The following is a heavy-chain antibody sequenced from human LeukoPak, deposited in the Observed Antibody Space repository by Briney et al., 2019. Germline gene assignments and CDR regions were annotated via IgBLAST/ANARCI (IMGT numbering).Heavy chain of an antibody. CDR1: GGSISSYY. D-gene: IGHD3-9*01. CDR3: ARGSLRYFGFDP. CDR2: IYYSGST. Sequence: SETLSLTCTVSGGSISSYYWSWIRQPPGKGLEWIGYIYYSGSTNYNPSLKSRVTISVDTSENQFSLKLSSVTAADTAVYYCARGSLRYFGFDPWGQGTLVTVSS. J-gene: IGHJ5*02. V-gene: IGHV4-59*01.